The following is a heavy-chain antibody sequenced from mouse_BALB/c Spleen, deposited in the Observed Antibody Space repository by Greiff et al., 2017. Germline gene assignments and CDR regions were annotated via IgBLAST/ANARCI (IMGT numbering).Heavy chain of an antibody. Sequence: EVKLMESGGGLVQPGGSLRLSCAPSGFTFTDYYMSWVRQPPGKALEWLGFIRNKANGYTTEYSASVKGRFTISRDNSQSILYLQMNTLRAEDSATYYCARDRGGYDAFDYWGQGTTLTVSS. CDR2: IRNKANGYTT. CDR3: ARDRGGYDAFDY. D-gene: IGHD2-2*01. J-gene: IGHJ2*01. V-gene: IGHV7-3*02. CDR1: GFTFTDYY.